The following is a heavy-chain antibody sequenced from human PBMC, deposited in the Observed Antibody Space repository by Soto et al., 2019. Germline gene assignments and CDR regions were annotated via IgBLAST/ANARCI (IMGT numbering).Heavy chain of an antibody. J-gene: IGHJ2*01. V-gene: IGHV3-11*01. CDR1: GFTFSDYY. Sequence: GGPKRLSCTAAGFTFSDYYVSWIRQAPGKGLEWVSYISSSGSTIYYADSVKGRFTISRDNAKNSLYLQMNSLRAEDTAVYYCARARCSSTSCYVANWYFDLWGRGTLVTVSS. CDR2: ISSSGSTI. D-gene: IGHD2-2*01. CDR3: ARARCSSTSCYVANWYFDL.